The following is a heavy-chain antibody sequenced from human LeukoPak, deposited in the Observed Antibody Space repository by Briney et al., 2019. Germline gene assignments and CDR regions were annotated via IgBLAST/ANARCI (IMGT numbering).Heavy chain of an antibody. J-gene: IGHJ4*02. CDR3: ARLIAAAGTSYFDY. D-gene: IGHD6-13*01. Sequence: GGSLRLSCAASGFTFSSYTMGWVRQAPGKGLEWVSCITGNGDRTFYADSAKGRFTVSRDNSKNSLYLQMNSLRADDTAVYYCARLIAAAGTSYFDYWGQGALVTVSS. V-gene: IGHV3-23*01. CDR2: ITGNGDRT. CDR1: GFTFSSYT.